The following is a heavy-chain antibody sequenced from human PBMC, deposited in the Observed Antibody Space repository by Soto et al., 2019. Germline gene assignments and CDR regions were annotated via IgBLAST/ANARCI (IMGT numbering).Heavy chain of an antibody. Sequence: QVQLQQWGVGLLKPSETLSLTCAVYGGSFSGYYWSWIRQPPGKGLEWIGEINHSGSANYNPSLKSRVTISVDTSKNQFSLKLRSVTAADTAVYYCARGLAGRTSSWYVYWGQGTLVTVSS. D-gene: IGHD6-13*01. CDR3: ARGLAGRTSSWYVY. CDR2: INHSGSA. J-gene: IGHJ4*02. CDR1: GGSFSGYY. V-gene: IGHV4-34*01.